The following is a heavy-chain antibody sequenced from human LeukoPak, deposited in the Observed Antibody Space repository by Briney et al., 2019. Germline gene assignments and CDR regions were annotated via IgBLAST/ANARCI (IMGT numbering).Heavy chain of an antibody. CDR2: INHSGST. J-gene: IGHJ4*02. CDR1: GGSFSGYY. V-gene: IGHV4-34*01. Sequence: SETLSLTCAVYGGSFSGYYWSWIRQPPGKGLEWIGEINHSGSTNYNPSLKSRVTISVDTSKNQFSLKLSSVTAADTAVYYCATLSSSWSAFDYWGQGTLVTVSS. D-gene: IGHD6-13*01. CDR3: ATLSSSWSAFDY.